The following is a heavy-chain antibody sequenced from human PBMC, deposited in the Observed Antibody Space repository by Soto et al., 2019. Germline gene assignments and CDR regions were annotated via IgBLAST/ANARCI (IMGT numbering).Heavy chain of an antibody. V-gene: IGHV3-30-3*01. D-gene: IGHD3-3*01. CDR2: ISDDGSYK. Sequence: QVQLVESGGGVVQPGRSLRLSCAVSGFSFRNYAMHWVRQAPGKGLEWVAVISDDGSYKYYADSVKGRFTISRDNSKNTLYLQMNTLRAEDTAVYYCARVRADFWSGFPYWGQGTLATVSS. CDR3: ARVRADFWSGFPY. CDR1: GFSFRNYA. J-gene: IGHJ4*02.